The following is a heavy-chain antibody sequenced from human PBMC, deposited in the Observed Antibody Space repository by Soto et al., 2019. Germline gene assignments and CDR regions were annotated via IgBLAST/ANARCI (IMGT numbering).Heavy chain of an antibody. CDR1: GGTFSSYA. J-gene: IGHJ6*02. CDR2: IIAIFGTA. V-gene: IGHV1-69*01. Sequence: QVQLVQSGAEVKKPGSSVKVSCKASGGTFSSYAISWVRQAPGQGLEWMGGIIAIFGTANYAQKFQGRVTITADESTTTAYMELSRLTSEDTAVYCCARGCSGGSCYYYYYGLDVWGQGTTVTVSS. CDR3: ARGCSGGSCYYYYYGLDV. D-gene: IGHD2-15*01.